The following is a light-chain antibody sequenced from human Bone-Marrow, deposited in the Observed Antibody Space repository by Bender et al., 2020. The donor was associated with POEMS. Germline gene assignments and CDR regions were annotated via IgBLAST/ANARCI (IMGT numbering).Light chain of an antibody. CDR1: SFNIGAGYD. CDR2: GNT. J-gene: IGLJ3*02. V-gene: IGLV1-40*01. Sequence: QSVPTQPPSVSGAPGQRVTISCTGSSFNIGAGYDVHWYQQLPGRAPKLLIYGNTNRPSGVPDRFSASKSGTSASLAITGLQGDDEADYYCQAYDGSLSGWVFGGGTKLTV. CDR3: QAYDGSLSGWV.